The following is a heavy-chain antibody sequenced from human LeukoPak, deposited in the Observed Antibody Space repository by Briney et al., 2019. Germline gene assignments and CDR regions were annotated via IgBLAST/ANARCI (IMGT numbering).Heavy chain of an antibody. Sequence: TSETLSLTCTVSGGSISSYYWSWIRQPPGKGLEWIGYIYYSGSTNYNPSLKSRVTISVDTSKNQFSLKLSSVTAADTAVYYCARHGSWDYFDYWGQGILVTVSS. CDR1: GGSISSYY. CDR2: IYYSGST. V-gene: IGHV4-59*08. D-gene: IGHD6-13*01. J-gene: IGHJ4*02. CDR3: ARHGSWDYFDY.